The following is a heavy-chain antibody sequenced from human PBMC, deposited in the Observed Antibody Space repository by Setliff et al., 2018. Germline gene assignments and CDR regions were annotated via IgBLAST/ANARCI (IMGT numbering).Heavy chain of an antibody. CDR2: INPNGGST. Sequence: GASVKVSCKASGYTFTAYYVHWVRQAPGQGLEWMGVINPNGGSTSYAQKFQGRVTMTRDTSTSTVYMELSSLRSEDTAVYYCARGVGLGDYYDYYFDSWGQGTLVTVSS. V-gene: IGHV1-46*01. D-gene: IGHD3-22*01. CDR1: GYTFTAYY. J-gene: IGHJ4*02. CDR3: ARGVGLGDYYDYYFDS.